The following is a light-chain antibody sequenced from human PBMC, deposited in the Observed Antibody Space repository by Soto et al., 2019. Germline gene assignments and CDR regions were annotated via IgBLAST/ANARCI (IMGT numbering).Light chain of an antibody. V-gene: IGKV3-20*01. CDR1: QSVSSSY. J-gene: IGKJ1*01. CDR3: QQHDKLPPA. CDR2: SAS. Sequence: EIVLSQSPGTLSLSQGERATLSCRASQSVSSSYLAWYQQKPGQAPRLLIYSASIRAAATPARFSGSGAGTNFSLTISSLQSEDFAVYYCQQHDKLPPAFGQGTKVDIK.